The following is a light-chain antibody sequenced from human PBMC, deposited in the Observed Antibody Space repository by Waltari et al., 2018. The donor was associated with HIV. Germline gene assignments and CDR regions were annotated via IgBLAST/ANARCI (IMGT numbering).Light chain of an antibody. J-gene: IGKJ2*01. V-gene: IGKV4-1*01. CDR1: QSVLYSSNNKNY. Sequence: IVMTQSPDSLAVSLGERPHIHCKSSQSVLYSSNNKNYLAWYQQKPGQPPKLLIYWASTRESGVPDRFSGSGSGTDFTLTISSLQAEDVAVYYCQQYYSTPRTFGQGTKLEIK. CDR3: QQYYSTPRT. CDR2: WAS.